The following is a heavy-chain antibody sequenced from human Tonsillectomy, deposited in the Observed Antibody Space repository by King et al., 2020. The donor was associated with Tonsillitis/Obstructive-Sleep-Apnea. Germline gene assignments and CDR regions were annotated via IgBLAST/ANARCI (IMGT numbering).Heavy chain of an antibody. CDR3: ARGGRYDSSGYYTPLDY. CDR1: GYTFSSYP. V-gene: IGHV1-18*01. J-gene: IGHJ4*02. CDR2: IGAHNGNT. D-gene: IGHD3-22*01. Sequence: VRLVESGAEVKKPGASVKVSCKASGYTFSSYPMSWVRQAPGQGLEWMGCIGAHNGNTDYAQKIQGRVTMTTDTSTTTAYMEPRSLRSDDTAVYYCARGGRYDSSGYYTPLDYWGQGTLVTVSS.